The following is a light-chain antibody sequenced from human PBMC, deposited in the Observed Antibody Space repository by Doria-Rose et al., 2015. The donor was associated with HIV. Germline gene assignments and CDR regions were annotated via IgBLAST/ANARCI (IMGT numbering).Light chain of an antibody. Sequence: DIRVTQSPESLGMSLGERATLNCKPNQSLLYTSKNYLAWYQQKPGQPPKLLIYWASTRQSGVPARFSGGGSGTDFTLTISSLEAEDVAVYYCQQYYDTPSFGPGTTVDIK. J-gene: IGKJ3*01. CDR1: QSLLYTSKNY. V-gene: IGKV4-1*01. CDR3: QQYYDTPS. CDR2: WAS.